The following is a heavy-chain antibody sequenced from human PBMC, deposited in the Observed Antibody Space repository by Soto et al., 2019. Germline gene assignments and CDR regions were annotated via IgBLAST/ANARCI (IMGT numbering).Heavy chain of an antibody. CDR3: ARGMTTVTTIDY. CDR2: IYHSGST. CDR1: GGSISSGGYS. V-gene: IGHV4-30-2*01. D-gene: IGHD4-4*01. J-gene: IGHJ4*02. Sequence: QLQLQESGSGRVKPSQTLSLTCAVSGGSISSGGYSCSWIRQPPGKGLEWIGYIYHSGSTYYNPSLKSRVTISVDRSKNQFSLKLSSVTAADTAVYYCARGMTTVTTIDYWGQGTLVTVSS.